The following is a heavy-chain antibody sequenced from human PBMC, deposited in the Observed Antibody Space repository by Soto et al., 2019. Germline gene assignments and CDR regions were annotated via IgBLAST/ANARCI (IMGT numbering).Heavy chain of an antibody. D-gene: IGHD5-12*01. CDR3: ARDSYEAGFDY. J-gene: IGHJ4*02. Sequence: KASETLSLTCTVSGGSISSGGYYWSWIRQHPGKGLEWIGHIYYSGSTYYNPSLKSRVTISVDTPKNQFSLKLSSVTAADTAVYYCARDSYEAGFDYWGQGALVTVSS. CDR2: IYYSGST. V-gene: IGHV4-31*03. CDR1: GGSISSGGYY.